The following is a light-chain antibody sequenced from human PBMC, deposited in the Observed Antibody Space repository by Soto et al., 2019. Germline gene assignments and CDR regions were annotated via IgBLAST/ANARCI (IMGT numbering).Light chain of an antibody. Sequence: QSVLTQPPSVSGAPGQRVTISCTGSSSNIGSTYDVQWYQQLPGTAPKLLIHGNTNRPSGVPDRFSGSKSGTSASLAITGLQADDEAGYYCQSYDDSLSVHYVFGTRTQLTVL. V-gene: IGLV1-40*01. CDR1: SSNIGSTYD. J-gene: IGLJ1*01. CDR3: QSYDDSLSVHYV. CDR2: GNT.